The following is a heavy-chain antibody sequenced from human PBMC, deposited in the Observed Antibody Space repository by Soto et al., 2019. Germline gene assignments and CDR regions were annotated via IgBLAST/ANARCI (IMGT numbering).Heavy chain of an antibody. Sequence: SETLSLTRAVSGFSISSGHYGGWVRQPPGKGLEWIATVYRTGTPSFNPSLKSRVTISIDTSKNQFSLMLASVTAEDTAVYYCARPTRFDPWGQGTLVTVSS. CDR3: ARPTRFDP. CDR2: VYRTGTP. J-gene: IGHJ5*02. V-gene: IGHV4-38-2*01. D-gene: IGHD2-2*01. CDR1: GFSISSGHY.